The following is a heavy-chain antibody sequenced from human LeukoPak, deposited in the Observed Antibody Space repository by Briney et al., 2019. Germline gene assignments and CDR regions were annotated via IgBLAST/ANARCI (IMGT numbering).Heavy chain of an antibody. Sequence: SETLSLTCTVSGGSISSGGYYWSWIRQHPGKGLEWIGYIYYSGSTYYNPSLKSRVTISVDTSKNQFSLKLSSVTAADTAVYYCARDEVVPAARAPFVYYYYGMDVWGQGTTVTVSS. V-gene: IGHV4-31*03. CDR1: GGSISSGGYY. J-gene: IGHJ6*02. CDR3: ARDEVVPAARAPFVYYYYGMDV. D-gene: IGHD2-2*01. CDR2: IYYSGST.